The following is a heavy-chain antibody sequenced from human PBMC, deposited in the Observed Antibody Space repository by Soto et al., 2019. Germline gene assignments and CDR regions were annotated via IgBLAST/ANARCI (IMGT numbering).Heavy chain of an antibody. J-gene: IGHJ3*02. Sequence: SETLSLTCTVSGGSISSYYWSWIRQPPGKGLEWIGYIYYSGSTNYNPSLKSRVTISVDTSKNQFSLKLSSVTAADTAVYYCARASIAVAGNDAFDIWGQGTMVT. D-gene: IGHD6-19*01. CDR3: ARASIAVAGNDAFDI. CDR1: GGSISSYY. V-gene: IGHV4-59*01. CDR2: IYYSGST.